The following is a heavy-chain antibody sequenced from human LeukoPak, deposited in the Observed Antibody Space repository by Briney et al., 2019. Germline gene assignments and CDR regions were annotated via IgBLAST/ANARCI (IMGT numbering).Heavy chain of an antibody. D-gene: IGHD3-16*01. Sequence: ASVKVSCKASGYTFTGYYMHWVRQAPGQGLEWMGWINPNSGGTNYAQKFQGRVTMTRDTSISTAYMELSRLRSDDTAVYYCARYMITFGGVSLTPDYLGQGTLVTVSS. V-gene: IGHV1-2*02. CDR3: ARYMITFGGVSLTPDY. CDR1: GYTFTGYY. J-gene: IGHJ4*02. CDR2: INPNSGGT.